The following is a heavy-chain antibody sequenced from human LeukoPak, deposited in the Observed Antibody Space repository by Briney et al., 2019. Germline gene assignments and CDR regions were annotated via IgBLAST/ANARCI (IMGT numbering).Heavy chain of an antibody. CDR3: ARGTLNYYDSSGYYIWFDP. D-gene: IGHD3-22*01. Sequence: ASVKVSCKASGYTFTSYDINWVRQATGQGLEWMGWMNPNSGNTGYAQKFRGRVTITRNTSISTAYMELSSLRSEDTAVYYCARGTLNYYDSSGYYIWFDPWGQGTLVTVSS. CDR1: GYTFTSYD. V-gene: IGHV1-8*03. J-gene: IGHJ5*02. CDR2: MNPNSGNT.